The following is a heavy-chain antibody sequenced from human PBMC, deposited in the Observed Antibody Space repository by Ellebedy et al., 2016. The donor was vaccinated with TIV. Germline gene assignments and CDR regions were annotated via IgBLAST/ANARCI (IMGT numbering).Heavy chain of an antibody. D-gene: IGHD2/OR15-2a*01. V-gene: IGHV5-51*01. CDR1: GYSFTNYW. Sequence: GESLKISCKGSGYSFTNYWIVWVRQMPGKGLQWMGIIYPGDSDTRYSPSFQGQVTISADKSISTAYLQWGSLKASDTAMYYCARLVLRTTSTRGDVFDIWGQGTMVTVSS. J-gene: IGHJ3*02. CDR2: IYPGDSDT. CDR3: ARLVLRTTSTRGDVFDI.